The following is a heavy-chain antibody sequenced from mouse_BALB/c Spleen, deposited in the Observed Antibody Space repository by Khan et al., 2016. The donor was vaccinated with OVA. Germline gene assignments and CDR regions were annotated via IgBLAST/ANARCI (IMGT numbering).Heavy chain of an antibody. CDR3: VRDGAYHRDDGWFAY. D-gene: IGHD2-14*01. J-gene: IGHJ3*01. V-gene: IGHV1-4*01. CDR1: GYTFTSYT. CDR2: INPSNGYT. Sequence: VQLQQSGAELARPGASVKMSCKASGYTFTSYTIHWIKLRPGQGLEWIGYINPSNGYTNYNQKFRDKATLTADKSSTTAYMQLSSLTSDDSVVYSGVRDGAYHRDDGWFAYWGQGTLVTVSA.